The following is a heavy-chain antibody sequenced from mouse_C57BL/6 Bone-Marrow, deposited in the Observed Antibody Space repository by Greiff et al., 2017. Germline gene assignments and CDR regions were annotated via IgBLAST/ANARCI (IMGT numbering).Heavy chain of an antibody. V-gene: IGHV1-76*01. CDR3: AVTTVVATGYFDY. CDR1: GYTFTDYY. Sequence: QVQLQQSGAELVRPGASVKLSCKASGYTFTDYYINWVKQRPGQGLEWIARIYPGSGNTYYNEKFKGKATLTAEKSSSTAYMQLSSLTSEYSAVYFCAVTTVVATGYFDYWGQGTTLTVSS. D-gene: IGHD1-1*01. CDR2: IYPGSGNT. J-gene: IGHJ2*01.